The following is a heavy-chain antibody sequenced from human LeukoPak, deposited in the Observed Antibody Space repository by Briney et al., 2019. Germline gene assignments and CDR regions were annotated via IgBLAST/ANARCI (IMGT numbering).Heavy chain of an antibody. D-gene: IGHD3-3*01. J-gene: IGHJ6*03. V-gene: IGHV1-69*05. CDR3: ARDGNTIFGVVNSFYYYYMDV. Sequence: SVKVSCKASGGTFSSYAISWVRQAPGQGLEWMGGIIPIFGTANYAQKFQGRVTITTDESTSTAYMELSSLRSEDTAVYYCARDGNTIFGVVNSFYYYYMDVWGKGTTVTVSS. CDR1: GGTFSSYA. CDR2: IIPIFGTA.